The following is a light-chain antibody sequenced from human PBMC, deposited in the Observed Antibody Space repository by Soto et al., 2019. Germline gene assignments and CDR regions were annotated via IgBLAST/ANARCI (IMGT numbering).Light chain of an antibody. CDR2: EVS. Sequence: QSPLTQPASVSGSRGQSITISCTGTTSDVGGYNYVSWYQQHPGKAPKLMIYEVSNRPSGVSNRFSGSKSGNTASLTISGLQAEEEADYYCSSYTSSSTPHVVFGGGTKVTVL. CDR1: TSDVGGYNY. V-gene: IGLV2-14*01. CDR3: SSYTSSSTPHVV. J-gene: IGLJ2*01.